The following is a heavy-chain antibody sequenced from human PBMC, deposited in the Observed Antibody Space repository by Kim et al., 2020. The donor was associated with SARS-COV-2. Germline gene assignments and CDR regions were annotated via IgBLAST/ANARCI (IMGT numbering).Heavy chain of an antibody. V-gene: IGHV4-34*01. D-gene: IGHD6-13*01. Sequence: RKSRGHISVDTSKNQFSLKLSSVTAADTAVYYCARGRRWQQLVNRNFDYWGQGTLVTVSS. CDR3: ARGRRWQQLVNRNFDY. J-gene: IGHJ4*02.